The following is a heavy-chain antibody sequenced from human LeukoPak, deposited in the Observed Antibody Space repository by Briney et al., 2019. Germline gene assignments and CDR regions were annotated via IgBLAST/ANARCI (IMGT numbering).Heavy chain of an antibody. CDR2: ISGSSYYI. D-gene: IGHD6-6*01. V-gene: IGHV3-21*04. J-gene: IGHJ4*02. CDR3: AKWEYGSSPDY. CDR1: GFTFSSYT. Sequence: GGSLRLSCAASGFTFSSYTINWVRQAPGKGLEWVSSISGSSYYIYYADSVKGRFTISRDNSKNTLHLQMNSLRAEDTAVYYCAKWEYGSSPDYWGQGTLVTVSS.